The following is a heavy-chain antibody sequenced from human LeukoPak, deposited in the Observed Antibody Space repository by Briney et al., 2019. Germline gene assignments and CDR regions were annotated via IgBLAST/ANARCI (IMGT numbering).Heavy chain of an antibody. D-gene: IGHD4-23*01. Sequence: GGSLRLSCAASGFTFSSYAMHWVRQAPGKGLEWVAVISYDGSNKYYADSVKGRFTISRDNSKNTLYLQMNSLRAEDTAVYHCASNAMVPLYYYYGMDVWGQGTTVTVSS. CDR3: ASNAMVPLYYYYGMDV. V-gene: IGHV3-30-3*01. CDR2: ISYDGSNK. CDR1: GFTFSSYA. J-gene: IGHJ6*02.